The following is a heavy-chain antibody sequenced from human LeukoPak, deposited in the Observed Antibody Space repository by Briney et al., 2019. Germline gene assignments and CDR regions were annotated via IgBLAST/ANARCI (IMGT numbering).Heavy chain of an antibody. J-gene: IGHJ1*01. D-gene: IGHD3-3*01. V-gene: IGHV1-2*02. CDR1: GYTFTGYY. Sequence: GASVKASCKASGYTFTGYYIHWIRQAPGPGLEWMGWVNPPSGVTNYAKTFQGRVTITRDTSISTAYMELSRLRSDDTAVYYCARAITIFGVVELASSEYFRHWGQGTLVTVSS. CDR2: VNPPSGVT. CDR3: ARAITIFGVVELASSEYFRH.